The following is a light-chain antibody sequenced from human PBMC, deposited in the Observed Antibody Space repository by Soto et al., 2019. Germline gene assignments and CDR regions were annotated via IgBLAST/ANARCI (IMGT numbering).Light chain of an antibody. Sequence: QSALTQPASVSGSPGQSITISCTGTSSDVGGYNYVSWYQLHPGKAPKLIIYEVSNRPSGVSNRFSGSKSGNTASLTISGLQAEDEAHYYCSSYTTTSTILFGGGTKVTVL. CDR3: SSYTTTSTIL. J-gene: IGLJ2*01. CDR1: SSDVGGYNY. CDR2: EVS. V-gene: IGLV2-14*01.